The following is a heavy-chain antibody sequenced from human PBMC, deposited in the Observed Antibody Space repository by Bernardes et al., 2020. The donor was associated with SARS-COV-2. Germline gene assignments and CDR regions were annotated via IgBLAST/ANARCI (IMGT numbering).Heavy chain of an antibody. CDR2: FDPEDGET. V-gene: IGHV1-24*01. Sequence: ASVKVSCKVSGYTLTELSMHWVRQAPGKGLEWMGGFDPEDGETIYAQKFQGRVTMTEDTSTDTAYMELSSLRSEDTAVYYCATPPNSGRWVDVWGQGTTVTVSS. J-gene: IGHJ6*02. CDR3: ATPPNSGRWVDV. CDR1: GYTLTELS. D-gene: IGHD1-26*01.